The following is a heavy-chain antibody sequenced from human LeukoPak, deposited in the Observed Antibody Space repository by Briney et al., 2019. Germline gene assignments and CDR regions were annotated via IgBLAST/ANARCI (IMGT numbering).Heavy chain of an antibody. Sequence: GESLKISCKVSGYIFSTHWIGWVRQMPGKGLEWMGIIYPGDSDTKYGPSFQGQVTISADISISTAYLQWSSLKASDTAIYYCARVMHIPTRTTYLDPWGQGTLVSVSS. CDR3: ARVMHIPTRTTYLDP. CDR2: IYPGDSDT. V-gene: IGHV5-51*01. CDR1: GYIFSTHW. D-gene: IGHD3-16*01. J-gene: IGHJ5*02.